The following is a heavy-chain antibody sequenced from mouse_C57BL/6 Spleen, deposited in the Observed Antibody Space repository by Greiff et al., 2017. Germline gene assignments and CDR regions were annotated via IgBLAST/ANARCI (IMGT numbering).Heavy chain of an antibody. CDR3: ARGEGLRRGFDY. D-gene: IGHD2-4*01. J-gene: IGHJ2*01. Sequence: QVQLQQSGAELARPGASVKMSCKASGYTFTSYTMHWVKQRPGQGLEWIGYINPSSGYTKYNQKFKDKATLTADKSSSTAYMQLSSLTSEDSAVYYCARGEGLRRGFDYWGQGTTLTVSS. CDR1: GYTFTSYT. CDR2: INPSSGYT. V-gene: IGHV1-4*01.